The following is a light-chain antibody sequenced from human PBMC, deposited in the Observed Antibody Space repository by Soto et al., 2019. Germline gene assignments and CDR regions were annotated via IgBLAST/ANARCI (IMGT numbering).Light chain of an antibody. CDR2: DAS. CDR3: QQRSNWPLT. V-gene: IGKV3-11*01. Sequence: EILLTQSPTTLSLSPGERSTLSCRAIQIVSSSFDWFQQKPGQAPRLLIYDASNRATGIPARFSGSGSGTDFTLTISSLEPEDFAVYYCQQRSNWPLTFGGGTKVEIK. J-gene: IGKJ4*01. CDR1: QIVSSS.